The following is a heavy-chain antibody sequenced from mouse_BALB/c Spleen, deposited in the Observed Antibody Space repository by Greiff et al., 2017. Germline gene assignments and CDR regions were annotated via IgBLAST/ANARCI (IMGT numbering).Heavy chain of an antibody. V-gene: IGHV2-2*02. CDR1: GFSLTSYG. CDR2: IWSGGST. J-gene: IGHJ4*01. CDR3: ARNRGYYGNYLYAMDY. Sequence: QVQLKESGPGLVQPSQSLSITCTVSGFSLTSYGVHWVRQSPGKGLEWLGVIWSGGSTDYNAAFISRLSISKDNSKSQVFFKMNSLQANDTAIYYCARNRGYYGNYLYAMDYWGQGTSVTVSS. D-gene: IGHD2-1*01.